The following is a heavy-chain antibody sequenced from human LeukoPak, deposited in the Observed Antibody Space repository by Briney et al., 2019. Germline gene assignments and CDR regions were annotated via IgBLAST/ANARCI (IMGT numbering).Heavy chain of an antibody. J-gene: IGHJ4*02. CDR3: ARGGSGSYGY. V-gene: IGHV4-39*01. CDR2: IYYSGST. CDR1: GGSISSSSYY. Sequence: SETLPLTCTVSGGSISSSSYYWGWIRQPPGKGLEWIGSIYYSGSTYYNPSLKSRVTISVDTSKNQFSLKLSSVTAADTAVYYCARGGSGSYGYWGQGTLVTVSS. D-gene: IGHD3-10*01.